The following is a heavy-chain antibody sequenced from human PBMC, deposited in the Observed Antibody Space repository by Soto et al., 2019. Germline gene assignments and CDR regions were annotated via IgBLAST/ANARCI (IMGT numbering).Heavy chain of an antibody. CDR1: GGTFSNYA. CDR2: IIPIFVTA. CDR3: ARVAETGYTSGWYYFDY. J-gene: IGHJ4*02. V-gene: IGHV1-69*14. Sequence: QVQLVQSGADVKKPGSSVKVSCEVSGGTFSNYAFTWVRQGPGQGLEWMGGIIPIFVTANYARQFKGRVAISADKSTTTTYMELSNLTSEDTAVYYCARVAETGYTSGWYYFDYWGQGSLVTVSS. D-gene: IGHD6-19*01.